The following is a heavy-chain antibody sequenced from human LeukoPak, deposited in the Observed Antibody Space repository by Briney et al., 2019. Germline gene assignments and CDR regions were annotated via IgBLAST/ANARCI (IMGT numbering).Heavy chain of an antibody. D-gene: IGHD1-26*01. CDR1: GFTFSSYG. J-gene: IGHJ4*02. Sequence: GGSLRLSCAASGFTFSSYGMHWVRQAPGKGLEWVAVISYDGSNKYYADSVKGRFTISRNNSKNTLYLQMNSLRAEDTAVYYCAKAVGAHFDYWGQGTLVTVSS. CDR2: ISYDGSNK. V-gene: IGHV3-30*18. CDR3: AKAVGAHFDY.